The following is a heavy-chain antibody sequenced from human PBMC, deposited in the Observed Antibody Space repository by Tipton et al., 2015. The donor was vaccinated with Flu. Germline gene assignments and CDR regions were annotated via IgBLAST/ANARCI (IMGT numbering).Heavy chain of an antibody. CDR1: GFIVSDNF. J-gene: IGHJ4*02. CDR2: IYAGGTT. Sequence: GSLRLSCAVSGFIVSDNFMSWVRQAPGKGLEWVSIIYAGGTTSYADSVKGRFTISRDNSKNTLYLQMNSLRPEDTAVYYCARDVSGYSGYVHWGQGTLVTVSS. CDR3: ARDVSGYSGYVH. D-gene: IGHD5-12*01. V-gene: IGHV3-66*02.